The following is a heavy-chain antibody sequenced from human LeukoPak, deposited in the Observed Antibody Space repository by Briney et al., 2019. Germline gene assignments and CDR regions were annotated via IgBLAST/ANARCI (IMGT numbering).Heavy chain of an antibody. CDR3: AKRGHYDSSGSYAPFDY. J-gene: IGHJ4*02. V-gene: IGHV3-23*01. Sequence: GGSLRLSCAASGFTFSGYAMSWVRQAPGKGLEWVSAFSGGGGGTYYADSVKGRFTVSRDNSKNTLYLQMISLRAEDTAVYYCAKRGHYDSSGSYAPFDYWGQGTLVTVSS. CDR2: FSGGGGGT. D-gene: IGHD3-22*01. CDR1: GFTFSGYA.